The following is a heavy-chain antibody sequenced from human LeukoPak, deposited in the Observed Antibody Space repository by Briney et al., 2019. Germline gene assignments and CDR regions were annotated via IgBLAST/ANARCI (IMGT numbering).Heavy chain of an antibody. Sequence: GGSLRLSCAASGFTFSSYAMSWVRQAPGKGLEWVAGISGGGGSTYYAESVKGRFTISRDNSKNTLYLQMNSLRAEDTAVYYCATDTRNFQDWGQGTLVTVSS. J-gene: IGHJ1*01. CDR3: ATDTRNFQD. CDR1: GFTFSSYA. V-gene: IGHV3-23*01. CDR2: ISGGGGST.